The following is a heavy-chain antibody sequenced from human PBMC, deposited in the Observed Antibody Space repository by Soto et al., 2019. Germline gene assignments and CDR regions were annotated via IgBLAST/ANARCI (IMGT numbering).Heavy chain of an antibody. CDR3: AREIPQRQGRNMDV. CDR1: GGSMTSGDQY. V-gene: IGHV4-31*03. J-gene: IGHJ6*02. CDR2: INHRGSL. D-gene: IGHD1-1*01. Sequence: QVQLQESGPGLVKPSQTLSLTCTVTGGSMTSGDQYWTWIRHRPGEGLEWLGYINHRGSLYYNPSLKSRVSMSVDTSKNQFSLNLSSVTAADTAVYYCAREIPQRQGRNMDVWGQGTTVTVSS.